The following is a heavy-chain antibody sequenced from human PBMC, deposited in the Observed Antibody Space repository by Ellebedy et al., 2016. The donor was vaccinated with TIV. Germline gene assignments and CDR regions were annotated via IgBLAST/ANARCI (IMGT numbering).Heavy chain of an antibody. J-gene: IGHJ5*02. D-gene: IGHD3-3*01. CDR3: ARDSWGYDFWSGYYNWFDP. CDR1: GGTFSSYA. CDR2: IIPILGIA. Sequence: AASVKVSCKASGGTFSSYAISWVRQAPGQGLEWMGRIIPILGIANYAQKFQGRVTITADKSTSTAYMELSSLRSEDTAVYYCARDSWGYDFWSGYYNWFDPWGQGTLVTVSS. V-gene: IGHV1-69*04.